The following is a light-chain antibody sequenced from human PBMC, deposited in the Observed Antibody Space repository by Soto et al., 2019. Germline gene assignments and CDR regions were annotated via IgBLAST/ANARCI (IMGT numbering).Light chain of an antibody. CDR1: QSINW. CDR2: EAS. CDR3: QHYDAYSPMWT. J-gene: IGKJ1*01. Sequence: DIQLAQSPSTLSASVGDRLNITCRATQSINWLAWYQQKPGKAPKLLIFEASRLESGVPSRFSCSGSGTEFTLTISSLQPDDFGTYYCQHYDAYSPMWTFGQGTNVDVK. V-gene: IGKV1-5*03.